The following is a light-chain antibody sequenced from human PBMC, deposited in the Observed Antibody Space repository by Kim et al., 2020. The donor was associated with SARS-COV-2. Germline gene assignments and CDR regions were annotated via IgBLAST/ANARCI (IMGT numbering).Light chain of an antibody. V-gene: IGKV3-20*01. CDR1: QSVGSSY. CDR2: GAS. CDR3: QYYGDSLT. Sequence: LSPGEGATLTCRASQSVGSSYLAWYQQKPGQAPRHLIYGASRKATGIPDRFSGSGSGTDFTLDISRLEPEDFAVYYCQYYGDSLTFGVGTKVDIK. J-gene: IGKJ4*01.